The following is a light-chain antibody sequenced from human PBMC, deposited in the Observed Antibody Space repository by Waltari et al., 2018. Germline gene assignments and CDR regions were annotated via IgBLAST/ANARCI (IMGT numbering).Light chain of an antibody. CDR2: RDS. V-gene: IGLV3-27*01. Sequence: SYELTQPSSVSVSPGQTARITCSGDVLGKKFIRWFQQKTGQAPVLLIFRDSERPSGIPERCAGSSSGTTVTLTISGAQVEDEADYYCFTVDDNSLRLFGGGTKLTVL. J-gene: IGLJ2*01. CDR3: FTVDDNSLRL. CDR1: VLGKKF.